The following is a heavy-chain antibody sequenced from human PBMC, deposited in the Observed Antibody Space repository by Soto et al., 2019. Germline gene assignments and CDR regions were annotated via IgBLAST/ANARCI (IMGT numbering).Heavy chain of an antibody. CDR3: AKVEKVTSEFDY. CDR1: GFTFSSYA. Sequence: GGSLRLSCAASGFTFSSYAMSWVRQAPGKGLEWVPAISGSGGSTYYADSVKGRFTISRDNSKNTLYLQMNSLRAEDTAVYYCAKVEKVTSEFDYWGQGTLVTVSS. J-gene: IGHJ4*02. V-gene: IGHV3-23*01. CDR2: ISGSGGST. D-gene: IGHD4-4*01.